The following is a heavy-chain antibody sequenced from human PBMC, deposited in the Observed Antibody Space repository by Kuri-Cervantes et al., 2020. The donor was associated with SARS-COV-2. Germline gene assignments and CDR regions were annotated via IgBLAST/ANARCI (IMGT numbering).Heavy chain of an antibody. CDR3: ARGGSTSSPGAYSSNWRYYYYGMDV. V-gene: IGHV3-30*01. CDR1: GFTFSSYA. Sequence: GGSLRLSCAASGFTFSSYAMHWVRQAPGKGLEWVAVISYDGSNKYYADSVKGRFTISRDNSKNTLYLQMNSLRAEDTAVYYCARGGSTSSPGAYSSNWRYYYYGMDVWGQGTTVTVSS. J-gene: IGHJ6*02. D-gene: IGHD6-13*01. CDR2: ISYDGSNK.